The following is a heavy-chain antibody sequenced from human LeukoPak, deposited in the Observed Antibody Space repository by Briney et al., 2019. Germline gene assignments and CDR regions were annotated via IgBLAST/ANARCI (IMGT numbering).Heavy chain of an antibody. Sequence: SVKVSCKASGGTFSSYAISWVRQAPGQGLEWMGGIIPIFGTANYAQKFQGRVTITADESMSTAYMELSSLRSEDTAVYYCARVLTRCIAAAGPCFDYWGQGTLVTVSS. CDR3: ARVLTRCIAAAGPCFDY. CDR2: IIPIFGTA. J-gene: IGHJ4*02. CDR1: GGTFSSYA. D-gene: IGHD6-13*01. V-gene: IGHV1-69*01.